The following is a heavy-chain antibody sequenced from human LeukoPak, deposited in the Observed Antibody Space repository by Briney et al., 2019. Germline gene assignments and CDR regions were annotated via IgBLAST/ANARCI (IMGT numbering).Heavy chain of an antibody. V-gene: IGHV3-7*01. Sequence: GGSLRLSCAASGFTFSRYWMSWVRQAPGKGLEWVANIKQDGSEKHYVDSVKGRFTISRDNAKNSLHLQMNSLRAEDTAVYYCARDRAVAGTENDYWGQGTLVTVSS. CDR3: ARDRAVAGTENDY. J-gene: IGHJ4*02. D-gene: IGHD6-19*01. CDR1: GFTFSRYW. CDR2: IKQDGSEK.